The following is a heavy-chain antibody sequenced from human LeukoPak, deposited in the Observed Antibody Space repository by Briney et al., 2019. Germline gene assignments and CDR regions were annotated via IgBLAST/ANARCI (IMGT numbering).Heavy chain of an antibody. J-gene: IGHJ4*02. D-gene: IGHD4-17*01. Sequence: SETLSLTCSVSGGSVSSRSCHWGWIRQPPGKGLEWLGSIYYSGNTYYNPSLKSRVTISVDTSKDQFSLKLTSVTAADTAVYYCARSNGDYFAYIDYWGQGTLVTVSS. V-gene: IGHV4-39*01. CDR2: IYYSGNT. CDR1: GGSVSSRSCH. CDR3: ARSNGDYFAYIDY.